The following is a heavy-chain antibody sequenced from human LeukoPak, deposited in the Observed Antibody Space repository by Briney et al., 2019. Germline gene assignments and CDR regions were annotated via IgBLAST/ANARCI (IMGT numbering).Heavy chain of an antibody. J-gene: IGHJ4*02. CDR3: TTDIVVVPAGMRGY. D-gene: IGHD2-2*01. CDR2: IKSKTDGGTT. V-gene: IGHV3-15*01. Sequence: GGSLRLSCAASGFTFINTWMSWVRQAPGKGLEWVGRIKSKTDGGTTDYAGTVKGRFTISRDDSKKTLYLQMNSLKTEDTAVYYCTTDIVVVPAGMRGYWGQGTLVTVSS. CDR1: GFTFINTW.